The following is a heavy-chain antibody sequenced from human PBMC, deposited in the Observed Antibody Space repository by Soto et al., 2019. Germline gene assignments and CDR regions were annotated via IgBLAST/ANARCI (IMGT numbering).Heavy chain of an antibody. J-gene: IGHJ3*02. D-gene: IGHD2-2*01. Sequence: ETLSLTCAVYGGSFSGYYWSWIRQPPGKGLEWIGEINHSGSTNYNPSLKSRVTISVDTSKNQFSLKLSSVTAADTAVYYCARGPIRYCSSTSCPWSDAFDIWGQGTMVTVSS. CDR1: GGSFSGYY. CDR2: INHSGST. V-gene: IGHV4-34*01. CDR3: ARGPIRYCSSTSCPWSDAFDI.